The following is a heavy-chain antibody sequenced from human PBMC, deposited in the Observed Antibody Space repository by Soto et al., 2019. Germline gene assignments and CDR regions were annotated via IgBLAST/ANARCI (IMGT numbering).Heavy chain of an antibody. CDR2: IYYSGST. CDR1: GGSISSGDYY. V-gene: IGHV4-30-4*01. D-gene: IGHD2-15*01. Sequence: QVQLQESGPGLVKPSQTLSLTCTVSGGSISSGDYYWSWIRQPPGKGLEWIGYIYYSGSTYYNPSLKSRVTISVDTSKNQFSLKLSSVTAADTAVYYCARYCSGGSCKNNCFDPWGQGTLVTVSS. J-gene: IGHJ5*02. CDR3: ARYCSGGSCKNNCFDP.